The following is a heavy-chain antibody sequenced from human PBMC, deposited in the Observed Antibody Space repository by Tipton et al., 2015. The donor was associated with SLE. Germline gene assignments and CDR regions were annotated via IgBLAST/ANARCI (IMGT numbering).Heavy chain of an antibody. CDR3: AREAKYSGSYYNWFDT. D-gene: IGHD1-26*01. CDR2: IYYSGST. CDR1: GGSISSYY. Sequence: TLSLTCTVSGGSISSYYWSWIRQPPGKGLEWIGYIYYSGSTNYNPSLKSRVTISVDTSKSQFSLKLSSVTAADTAVYYCAREAKYSGSYYNWFDTWGQGTLVTVSS. J-gene: IGHJ5*02. V-gene: IGHV4-59*08.